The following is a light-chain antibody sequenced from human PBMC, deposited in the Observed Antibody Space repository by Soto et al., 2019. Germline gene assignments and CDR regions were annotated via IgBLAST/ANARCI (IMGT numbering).Light chain of an antibody. CDR2: GNS. J-gene: IGLJ2*01. Sequence: QSVLTQPPSVSGAPGQRVTISCTGSSSNIGAGYDVHWYQQLPGTAPKLLIYGNSNRPSGVPDRFSGSKSGTSASLAITGLQAEDEADYYCQSYDSCLSGVVVFGGGTKLTVL. CDR1: SSNIGAGYD. V-gene: IGLV1-40*01. CDR3: QSYDSCLSGVVV.